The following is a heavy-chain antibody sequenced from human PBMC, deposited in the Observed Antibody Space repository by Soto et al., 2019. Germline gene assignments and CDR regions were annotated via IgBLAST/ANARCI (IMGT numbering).Heavy chain of an antibody. CDR2: IYYSGTT. Sequence: SETLSLTCAVSGGSISSGGYSWSWIRQPPGTGLEWIGYIYYSGTTNYNPSLNSRVTVSVDTSKNQFSLKVTSVTAADTAVYYCARLHGYCISSSCHGHYAMDVWSQGTTVTVSS. D-gene: IGHD2-2*01. CDR3: ARLHGYCISSSCHGHYAMDV. J-gene: IGHJ6*02. V-gene: IGHV4-30-2*03. CDR1: GGSISSGGYS.